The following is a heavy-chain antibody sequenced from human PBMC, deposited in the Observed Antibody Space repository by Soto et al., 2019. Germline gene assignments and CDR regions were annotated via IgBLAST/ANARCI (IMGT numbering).Heavy chain of an antibody. CDR1: GFIFNNYA. CDR2: VSGRGGSA. V-gene: IGHV3-23*01. Sequence: VQLLESGGGFVQRGGSLRLSCAASGFIFNNYAMTWVRQAPGKGLEWVARVSGRGGSAYYADSVKGRLPISRDNSNNALYLQMTNVRGEDTAVYYCVRRAGGAVVWYYDLWGRGSLVNVFS. J-gene: IGHJ2*01. D-gene: IGHD2-21*01. CDR3: VRRAGGAVVWYYDL.